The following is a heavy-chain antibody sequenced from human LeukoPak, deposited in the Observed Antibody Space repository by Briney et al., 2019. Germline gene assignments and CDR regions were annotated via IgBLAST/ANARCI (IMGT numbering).Heavy chain of an antibody. CDR2: ISGSGGST. Sequence: GGSLRLSCAASAFTFSRHGMSWVRQAPGKGLEWVSAISGSGGSTYYADSVKGRFTISRDNSKNTLYLQMNSLRAEDTAVYYCAKVAVGYWKYMDVWGKGTTVTVSS. V-gene: IGHV3-23*01. J-gene: IGHJ6*03. CDR3: AKVAVGYWKYMDV. D-gene: IGHD1-1*01. CDR1: AFTFSRHG.